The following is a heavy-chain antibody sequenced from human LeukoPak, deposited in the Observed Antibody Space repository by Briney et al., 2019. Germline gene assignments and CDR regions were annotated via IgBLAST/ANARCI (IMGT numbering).Heavy chain of an antibody. CDR3: VREDSVNFPDAFDI. Sequence: PGGSLRLSCAASAYTFSTYWMHWVRQAPGKGLVWVSRINSDGSSTRYADSVKGRFTISRDNTKNTLYLQMNRLRAEVTVVYYCVREDSVNFPDAFDIWGQETMVTVSS. CDR2: INSDGSST. D-gene: IGHD5/OR15-5a*01. CDR1: AYTFSTYW. V-gene: IGHV3-74*01. J-gene: IGHJ3*02.